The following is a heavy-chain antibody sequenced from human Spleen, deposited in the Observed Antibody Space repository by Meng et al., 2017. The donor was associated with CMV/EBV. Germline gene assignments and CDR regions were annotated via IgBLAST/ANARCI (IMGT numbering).Heavy chain of an antibody. V-gene: IGHV4-30-4*08. CDR2: IYYSGST. J-gene: IGHJ4*02. CDR1: GGSISSGDYY. CDR3: ARSITMIGGVGY. Sequence: QVQLQESGPGLVKPYQPLSLTCTFSGGSISSGDYYWSWIRQPPGKGLEWIGYIYYSGSTYYNPSLKSRVTISVDTSKNQFSLKLSSVTAADTAVYYCARSITMIGGVGYWGQGTLVTVSS. D-gene: IGHD3-10*01.